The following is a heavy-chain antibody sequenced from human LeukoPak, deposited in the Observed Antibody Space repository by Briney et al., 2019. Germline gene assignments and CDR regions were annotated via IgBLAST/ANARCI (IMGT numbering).Heavy chain of an antibody. V-gene: IGHV1-2*07. CDR3: ARSYDFWSGRPFDP. Sequence: GGSLKVSCTASGSTFTNHDMHWVRQAPGQGQGSMGSIRSNGGGTKYADLVQGRVTLSRDTSISTAYLEMSRLRCDDTAVYYCARSYDFWSGRPFDPWGQGTLVTVSS. D-gene: IGHD3-3*01. J-gene: IGHJ5*02. CDR2: IRSNGGGT. CDR1: GSTFTNHD.